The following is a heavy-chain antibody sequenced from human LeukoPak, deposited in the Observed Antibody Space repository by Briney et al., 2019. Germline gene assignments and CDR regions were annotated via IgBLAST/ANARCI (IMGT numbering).Heavy chain of an antibody. CDR3: AKDPSSGLLDY. D-gene: IGHD3-22*01. V-gene: IGHV3-23*01. CDR2: ISGSSGST. Sequence: PGGSLRLSCAASGFTFSNYAMSWVRQAPGKGLEWVSGISGSSGSTFYADSVKGRFTISRDNSKNMLYLQMNSLRAEDTAVYYCAKDPSSGLLDYWGQGTLVTVSS. CDR1: GFTFSNYA. J-gene: IGHJ4*02.